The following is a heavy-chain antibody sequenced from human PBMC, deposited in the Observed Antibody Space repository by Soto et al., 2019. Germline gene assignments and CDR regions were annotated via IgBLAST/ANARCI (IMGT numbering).Heavy chain of an antibody. J-gene: IGHJ6*03. CDR3: ARDLYDILTGYYYYMDV. V-gene: IGHV1-18*01. CDR1: GYTFTSYG. D-gene: IGHD3-9*01. Sequence: ASVKVSCKASGYTFTSYGISWVRQAPGQGLEWMGWISAYNGNTNYAQKLQGRVTMTTDTSTSTAYMELRSLRSDDTAVCYCARDLYDILTGYYYYMDVWGKGTTVTVSS. CDR2: ISAYNGNT.